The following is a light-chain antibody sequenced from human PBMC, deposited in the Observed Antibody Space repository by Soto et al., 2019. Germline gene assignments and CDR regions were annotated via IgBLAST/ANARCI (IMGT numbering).Light chain of an antibody. CDR2: DVT. CDR1: SSDVGTYNY. J-gene: IGLJ3*02. V-gene: IGLV2-11*01. Sequence: QSALTQPRSVSGSPGQSVTISCTGTSSDVGTYNYVSWYQQHPGKAPKLVIYDVTDRPSGVPDRFSGSKSGNTASLSISGLQAEDDADYYCCSYACGFTVVFGGGTKLTVL. CDR3: CSYACGFTVV.